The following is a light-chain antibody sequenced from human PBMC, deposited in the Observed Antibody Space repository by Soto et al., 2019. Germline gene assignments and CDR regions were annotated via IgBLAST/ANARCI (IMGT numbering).Light chain of an antibody. Sequence: DIQMTQSPTSLSVSVGDRVTITCRASQGIRNFVAWYQQKPGKAPKLLIYAASTLQSGVPSRFSGSGSGTDFTLTINSLQPEDVATYSGQKYSSVPVFGPGTKVEIK. J-gene: IGKJ3*01. CDR2: AAS. V-gene: IGKV1-27*01. CDR1: QGIRNF. CDR3: QKYSSVPV.